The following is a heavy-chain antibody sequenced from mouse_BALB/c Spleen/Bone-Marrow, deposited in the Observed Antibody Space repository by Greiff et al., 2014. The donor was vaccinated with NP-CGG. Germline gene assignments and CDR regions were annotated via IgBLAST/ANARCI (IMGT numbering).Heavy chain of an antibody. CDR2: IDPANGNT. CDR1: GFNIKDTY. J-gene: IGHJ3*01. D-gene: IGHD1-1*01. CDR3: ANYYYGSSLFVY. V-gene: IGHV14-3*02. Sequence: VQLQQPGAELVKPGASVKLSCTASGFNIKDTYMHWVKQRPEQGLEWIGRIDPANGNTKYDPKFQGKATITADTSSNTAYLQLSSLTSEDTAVYYCANYYYGSSLFVYWGQGTLVTVPA.